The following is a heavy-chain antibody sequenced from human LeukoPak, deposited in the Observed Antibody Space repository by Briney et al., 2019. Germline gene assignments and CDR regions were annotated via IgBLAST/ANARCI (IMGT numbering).Heavy chain of an antibody. V-gene: IGHV1-46*01. Sequence: ASVKVSCKASGYTFTSYYMHWVRQAPGQGLEWMGIIXPSGXXTSXXXKFQGXVTMTRDTSTSTVYMELSSLRSEDTAVYYCARGEHSNPNDYWGQGTLVTVSS. J-gene: IGHJ4*02. D-gene: IGHD4-11*01. CDR1: GYTFTSYY. CDR3: ARGEHSNPNDY. CDR2: IXPSGXXT.